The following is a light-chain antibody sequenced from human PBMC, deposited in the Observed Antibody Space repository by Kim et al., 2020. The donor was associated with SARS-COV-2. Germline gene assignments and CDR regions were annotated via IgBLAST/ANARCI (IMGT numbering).Light chain of an antibody. J-gene: IGLJ2*01. Sequence: APGQGVTLSCTGSSSNTGARYDVHWYQQLPGTAPKLLIYSNSNRPSGVPDRFSASKSGTSASLAITGLQAEDEAHYYCQSYDNSVVFGGGTQLTVL. CDR1: SSNTGARYD. CDR3: QSYDNSVV. V-gene: IGLV1-40*01. CDR2: SNS.